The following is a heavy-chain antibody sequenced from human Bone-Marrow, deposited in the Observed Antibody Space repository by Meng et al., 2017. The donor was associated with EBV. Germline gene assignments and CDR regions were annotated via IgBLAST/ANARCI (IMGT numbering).Heavy chain of an antibody. CDR3: ASESGRGFTPDY. CDR1: GGTFSSDA. CDR2: LIPMSGAP. J-gene: IGHJ4*02. D-gene: IGHD3-10*01. Sequence: VEWVEAGAEVKRPGSSVKVSGKTSGGTFSSDAISWVRQAPGQGLVWLGGLIPMSGAPYYAQNFQGRVTITADESTSTHYMELSNLRSEDTAMYYCASESGRGFTPDYWGQGTLVTVSS. V-gene: IGHV1-69*01.